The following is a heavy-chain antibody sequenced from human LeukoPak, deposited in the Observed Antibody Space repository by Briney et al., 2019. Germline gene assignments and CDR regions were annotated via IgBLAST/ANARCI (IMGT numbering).Heavy chain of an antibody. Sequence: GGSLRLSCAASGFTFSSYEMNWVRQAPGKGLEWVSYISSSGSTTYYADSVKGRFTISRDNAKNSLYLQMNSLRAEDTAVYYCAKAVGRVWQWLVRRRGYYFDYWGQGTLVTVSS. CDR1: GFTFSSYE. J-gene: IGHJ4*02. D-gene: IGHD6-19*01. CDR2: ISSSGSTT. CDR3: AKAVGRVWQWLVRRRGYYFDY. V-gene: IGHV3-48*03.